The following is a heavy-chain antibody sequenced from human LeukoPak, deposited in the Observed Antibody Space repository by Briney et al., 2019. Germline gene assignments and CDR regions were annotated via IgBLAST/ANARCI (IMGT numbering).Heavy chain of an antibody. J-gene: IGHJ4*02. CDR1: GFTFSNYA. CDR2: ISYDGSQK. Sequence: GGSLRLPCAASGFTFSNYAMHWVRQAPGKGLEWVTIISYDGSQKYYADSVKGRSTISRDNSENTLFLQMNSLRAEDTAVYYCARANSSSWHNFNYWGQGTLVTVSS. CDR3: ARANSSSWHNFNY. V-gene: IGHV3-30-3*01. D-gene: IGHD6-13*01.